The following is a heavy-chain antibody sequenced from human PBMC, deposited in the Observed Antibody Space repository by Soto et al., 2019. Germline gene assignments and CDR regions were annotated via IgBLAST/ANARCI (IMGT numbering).Heavy chain of an antibody. D-gene: IGHD2-2*01. V-gene: IGHV1-2*04. CDR2: INPNSGGT. J-gene: IGHJ6*02. CDR1: GYTFTGYY. CDR3: ATSTWDIVVVPAAKEAYYNYGMDV. Sequence: ASVKVSCKASGYTFTGYYMHWVRQAPGQGLEWMGWINPNSGGTNYAQKFQGWVTMTRDTSISTAYMELSRLRSDDTAVYYCATSTWDIVVVPAAKEAYYNYGMDVWGQGTTVTVSS.